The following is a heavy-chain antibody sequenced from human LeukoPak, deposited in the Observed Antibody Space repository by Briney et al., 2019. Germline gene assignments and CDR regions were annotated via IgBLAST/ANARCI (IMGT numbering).Heavy chain of an antibody. CDR3: ARVVVVPTAILPYYYYGMDV. V-gene: IGHV1-8*01. D-gene: IGHD2-2*01. CDR1: GYTFTSYD. J-gene: IGHJ6*02. CDR2: MNPNSGNT. Sequence: GASVKVSCKASGYTFTSYDINWVRQATGQGLEWMGWMNPNSGNTGYAQKFQGRVTMTGNTSISTAYMELSSLRSEDTAVYYCARVVVVPTAILPYYYYGMDVWGQGTTVTVSS.